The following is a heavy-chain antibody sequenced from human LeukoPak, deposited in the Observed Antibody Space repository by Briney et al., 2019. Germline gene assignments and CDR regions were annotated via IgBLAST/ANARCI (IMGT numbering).Heavy chain of an antibody. D-gene: IGHD6-13*01. CDR1: GFTFSNAW. Sequence: GGSLRLSCAASGFTFSNAWMSWVRQAPGKGLEWVSAISGSGGSTYYADSVKGRFTISRDNSKNTLYLQMNSLRAEDTAVYYCAKRGSVGTLGHFDYWGQGTLVTVSS. J-gene: IGHJ4*02. V-gene: IGHV3-23*01. CDR3: AKRGSVGTLGHFDY. CDR2: ISGSGGST.